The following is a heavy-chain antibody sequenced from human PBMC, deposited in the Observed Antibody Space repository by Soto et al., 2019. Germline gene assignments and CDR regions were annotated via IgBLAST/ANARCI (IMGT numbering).Heavy chain of an antibody. J-gene: IGHJ4*02. D-gene: IGHD1-26*01. CDR2: VRSDGDTT. V-gene: IGHV3-23*01. Sequence: EVQVLESGGGLVQPGGSLRLSCAASGFTFTGYGMNWVRQAPGKGLEWVSGVRSDGDTTYNAESVKGRFTVSRDTSKNAVYLQMNSLRVEDTAVYYCAKGKGVGATPDGANCWGQGTLVTFSP. CDR3: AKGKGVGATPDGANC. CDR1: GFTFTGYG.